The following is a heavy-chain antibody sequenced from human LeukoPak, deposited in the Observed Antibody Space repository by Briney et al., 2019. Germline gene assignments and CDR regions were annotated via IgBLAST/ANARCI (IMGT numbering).Heavy chain of an antibody. D-gene: IGHD3-22*01. V-gene: IGHV4-38-2*02. Sequence: KASETLSLTCSVSGYPISSGYYWGWVRHPPRKGLESLANIHHTGSIYFHPPLRTQAPISVEASRNQISLELNSWTAAYTPLFYCARARPPVSMIFDFWGRGTLVTVSS. CDR3: ARARPPVSMIFDF. CDR1: GYPISSGYY. CDR2: IHHTGSI. J-gene: IGHJ5*01.